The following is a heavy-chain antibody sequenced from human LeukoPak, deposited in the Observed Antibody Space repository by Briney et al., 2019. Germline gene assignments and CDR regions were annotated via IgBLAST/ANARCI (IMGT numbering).Heavy chain of an antibody. V-gene: IGHV3-23*01. CDR1: GFTFRSYA. CDR3: ARDQGPDYSGNSIYLDY. CDR2: ISGRDDST. Sequence: GGSLRLSCVVSGFTFRSYAMTWVRQAPGKGLEWVSGISGRDDSTHYADSVKGRFTISRDNSKNTLYLQTNSLRAEDTAVYYCARDQGPDYSGNSIYLDYWGQGTLVTVSS. J-gene: IGHJ4*02. D-gene: IGHD4-23*01.